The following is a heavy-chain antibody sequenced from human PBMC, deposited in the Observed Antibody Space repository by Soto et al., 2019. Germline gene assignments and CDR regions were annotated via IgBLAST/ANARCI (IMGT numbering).Heavy chain of an antibody. CDR3: ARDGAMTGVFDY. CDR1: GFTFNTFG. J-gene: IGHJ4*02. Sequence: EVQLVESGGVLVQPGRSLRLSCEASGFTFNTFGMNWVRQAAGKGLESISYISITSTTIHYADSVKGRFAISRDNAKNSLYLQMDSLRVEDTAVYYCARDGAMTGVFDYWGPGTLVTVSS. D-gene: IGHD3-9*01. CDR2: ISITSTTI. V-gene: IGHV3-48*01.